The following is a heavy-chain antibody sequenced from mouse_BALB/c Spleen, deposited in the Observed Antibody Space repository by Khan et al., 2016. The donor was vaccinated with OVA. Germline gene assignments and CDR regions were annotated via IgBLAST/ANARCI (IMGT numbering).Heavy chain of an antibody. CDR3: ARSLYYSFGYALDC. V-gene: IGHV3-2*02. J-gene: IGHJ4*01. D-gene: IGHD2-12*01. CDR2: IRSTGGT. CDR1: GYSITSDYA. Sequence: EVQLQESGPGLVKPSQSLSLTCTVTGYSITSDYAWNWIRQFPGNKLEWMGYIRSTGGTSYNPSLKSRISVTRDTSKNQFFLQLKSVTTEDTATYYCARSLYYSFGYALDCWGRGTSVTVSS.